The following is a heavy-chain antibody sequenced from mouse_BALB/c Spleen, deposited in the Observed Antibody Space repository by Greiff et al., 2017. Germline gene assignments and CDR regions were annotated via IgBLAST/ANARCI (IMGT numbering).Heavy chain of an antibody. V-gene: IGHV1-9*01. CDR2: ILPGSGST. D-gene: IGHD1-2*01. CDR3: ARPLRLRAMDY. CDR1: GYTFSSYW. Sequence: QVQLQQSGAELMKPGASVKISCKATGYTFSSYWIEWVKQRPGHGLEWIGEILPGSGSTNYNEKFKGKATFTADTSSNTAYMQLSSLTSEDSAVYYCARPLRLRAMDYWGQGTSVTVSS. J-gene: IGHJ4*01.